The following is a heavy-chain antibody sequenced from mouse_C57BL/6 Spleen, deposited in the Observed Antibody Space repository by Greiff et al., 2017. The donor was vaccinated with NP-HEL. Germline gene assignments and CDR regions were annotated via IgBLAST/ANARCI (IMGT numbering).Heavy chain of an antibody. D-gene: IGHD2-1*01. CDR2: ISDGGSYT. J-gene: IGHJ2*01. V-gene: IGHV5-4*03. CDR1: GFTFSSYA. Sequence: EVKLMESGGGLVKPGGSLKLSCAASGFTFSSYAMSWVRQTPEKRLEWVATISDGGSYTYYPDNVKGRFTISRDNAKNNLYLQMSHLKSEDTAMYYCARGNYDGKSWDYWGQGTTLTVSS. CDR3: ARGNYDGKSWDY.